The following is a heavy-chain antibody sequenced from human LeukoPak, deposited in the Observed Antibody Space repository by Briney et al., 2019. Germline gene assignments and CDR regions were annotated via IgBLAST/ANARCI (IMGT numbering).Heavy chain of an antibody. V-gene: IGHV4-34*01. Sequence: SETLSLTCAVYGGSFSGYYWSWIRQPPGKGLEWIGEINHSGSTNYNPSLKSRVTISVDTSKNQFSLKLSSVTAADTAVYYCARGRVYDYVWGGYGPWLSFDYWGQGTLVTVSS. D-gene: IGHD3-16*01. CDR3: ARGRVYDYVWGGYGPWLSFDY. J-gene: IGHJ4*02. CDR2: INHSGST. CDR1: GGSFSGYY.